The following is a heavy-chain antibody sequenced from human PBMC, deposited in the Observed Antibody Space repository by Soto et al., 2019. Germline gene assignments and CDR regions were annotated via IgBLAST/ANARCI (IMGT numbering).Heavy chain of an antibody. Sequence: QVQLVQSGAEVKKPGASVKVSCKASGYTFTSYGISWVRQAPGQGLEWMGWISAYNGNTNYAQKLQGRVTMTTDTSTRTAYMELRSLRSDDTAVYYCARDSRYDILTGYYKTAFDYWGQGTLVTVSS. CDR3: ARDSRYDILTGYYKTAFDY. J-gene: IGHJ4*02. V-gene: IGHV1-18*01. CDR1: GYTFTSYG. D-gene: IGHD3-9*01. CDR2: ISAYNGNT.